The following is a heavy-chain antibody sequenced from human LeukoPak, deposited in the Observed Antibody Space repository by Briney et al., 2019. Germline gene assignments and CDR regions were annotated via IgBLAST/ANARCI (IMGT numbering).Heavy chain of an antibody. CDR1: GFTFSNYA. J-gene: IGHJ4*02. D-gene: IGHD2-15*01. V-gene: IGHV3-23*01. CDR2: ISGSGANT. Sequence: GGSLRLSCAASGFTFSNYAMSWVRQAPGRGLEWVSTISGSGANTYYADSVKGRFTISRDNSKNTLYLQMNSLRADDTAIYYCAKGRALEVVATFNYWGQGTVVTASS. CDR3: AKGRALEVVATFNY.